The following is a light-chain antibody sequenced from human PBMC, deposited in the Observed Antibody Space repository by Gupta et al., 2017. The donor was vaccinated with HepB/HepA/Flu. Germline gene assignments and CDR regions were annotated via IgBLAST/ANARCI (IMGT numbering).Light chain of an antibody. CDR2: RAS. J-gene: IGKJ2*01. CDR3: QQDGSSPYT. CDR1: QSISNNY. Sequence: EIVLTQSPGTLSLSPGERVTLSCRASQSISNNYLAWYQQKPGQAPRLLIYRASGRATGIPDRFSGSGSGTDFTLTISRLEPEDFAVYHCQQDGSSPYTFGQGTKLDIK. V-gene: IGKV3-20*01.